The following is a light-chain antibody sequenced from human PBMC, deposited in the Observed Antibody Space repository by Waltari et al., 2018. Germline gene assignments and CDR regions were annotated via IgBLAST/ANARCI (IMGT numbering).Light chain of an antibody. CDR3: ISYAGNNKYV. J-gene: IGLJ1*01. CDR2: EVT. V-gene: IGLV2-8*01. CDR1: SSDVGAYNY. Sequence: QSALTQPPSASGSPGQSVTISCTGTSSDVGAYNYVSWYQQYPDKAPKPRIYEVTKRPSGVPDRFSGSKSGNTASLTVSGLQAEDEADYYCISYAGNNKYVLGAGTKVTVL.